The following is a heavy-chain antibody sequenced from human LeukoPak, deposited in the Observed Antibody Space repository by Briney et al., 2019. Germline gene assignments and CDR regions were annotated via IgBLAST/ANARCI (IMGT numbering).Heavy chain of an antibody. D-gene: IGHD4-17*01. CDR1: GFTFSDYS. CDR3: AKGARIFPVRRFGT. CDR2: ISARSTTI. V-gene: IGHV3-11*01. Sequence: TGGSLRLSCAASGFTFSDYSMSWIRQAPGKGLEWVSYISARSTTIYYADSVKGRFTISRDNAKNSLYLQMNSLRAEDTAVYYCAKGARIFPVRRFGTWGQGTLVTVSS. J-gene: IGHJ5*01.